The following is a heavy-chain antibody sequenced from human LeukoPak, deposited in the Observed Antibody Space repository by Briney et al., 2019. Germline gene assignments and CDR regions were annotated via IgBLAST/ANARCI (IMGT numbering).Heavy chain of an antibody. CDR1: GFTLSSYG. D-gene: IGHD3-22*01. J-gene: IGHJ4*02. CDR2: ISGSVGNT. V-gene: IGHV3-23*01. CDR3: AKSGYYDSSGYYTTDYYFDY. Sequence: GGSLRLSCAAWGFTLSSYGMRWVRQAAGKGVGWVSAISGSVGNTYYADSLNGRFTISRDNSKPTLYLQMNSLRAEATAVYYCAKSGYYDSSGYYTTDYYFDYWGQGTLVTVSS.